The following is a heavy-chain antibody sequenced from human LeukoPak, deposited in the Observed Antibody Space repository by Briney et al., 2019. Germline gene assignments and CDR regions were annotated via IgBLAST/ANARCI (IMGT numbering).Heavy chain of an antibody. CDR3: ARVTMVRASNWFDP. J-gene: IGHJ5*02. CDR1: GGTFSSYA. D-gene: IGHD3-10*01. CDR2: IIPIFGTA. V-gene: IGHV1-69*06. Sequence: SVKVSCKASGGTFSSYAISWVRQAPGQGLEWMGGIIPIFGTANYAQKFQGRVTITADKSTSTAYMELSSLRSEDTAVYYCARVTMVRASNWFDPWGQGTLVTVSS.